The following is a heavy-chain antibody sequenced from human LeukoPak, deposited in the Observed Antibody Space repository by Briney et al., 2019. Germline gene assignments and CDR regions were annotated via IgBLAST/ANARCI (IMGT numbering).Heavy chain of an antibody. CDR2: INTDGSST. CDR3: ARDHGSSGYRRDY. Sequence: GGSLRLSCAASGFTFSSYWMHWVRQAPGKGLVWVSRINTDGSSTNYADSVKGRFTISRDNSKNTLYLQMNSLRAEDTAVYYCARDHGSSGYRRDYWGQGTLVTVSS. D-gene: IGHD3-22*01. V-gene: IGHV3-74*01. J-gene: IGHJ4*02. CDR1: GFTFSSYW.